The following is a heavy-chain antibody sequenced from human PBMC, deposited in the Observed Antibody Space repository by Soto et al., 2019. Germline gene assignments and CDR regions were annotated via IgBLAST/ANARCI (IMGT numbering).Heavy chain of an antibody. J-gene: IGHJ4*02. V-gene: IGHV4-39*01. CDR3: ARHRIAVAGPLDY. Sequence: SETLSLTCTVSGGAIRNSIYYWGWIRQPPGKGLEWIGTIYYDGSVAYSPSLKSRVTLSVDTSRNHFSVKINSVTAADTAVYFCARHRIAVAGPLDYWGQGTLVTVSS. CDR2: IYYDGSV. CDR1: GGAIRNSIYY. D-gene: IGHD6-19*01.